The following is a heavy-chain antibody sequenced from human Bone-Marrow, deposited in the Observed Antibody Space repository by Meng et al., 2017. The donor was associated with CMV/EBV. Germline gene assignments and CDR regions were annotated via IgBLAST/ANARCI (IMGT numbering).Heavy chain of an antibody. D-gene: IGHD5-18*01. CDR1: GFTFSTYG. Sequence: SGFTFSTYGMHWVRQAPGKGLEWVAVIWNDGRDKFYADSVKGRFTISRDNSKNTLYLQMNSLRAEDTAVYYCARDLDTVQSYYFDSWGQGTLVTVSS. J-gene: IGHJ4*02. CDR2: IWNDGRDK. V-gene: IGHV3-33*01. CDR3: ARDLDTVQSYYFDS.